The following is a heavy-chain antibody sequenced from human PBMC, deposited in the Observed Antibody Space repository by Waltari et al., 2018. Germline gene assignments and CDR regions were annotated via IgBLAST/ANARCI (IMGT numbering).Heavy chain of an antibody. J-gene: IGHJ6*02. CDR2: VNNEWTGT. Sequence: EVQLVESGGGLVQPGGSLRLSCAASGFTFNTYRMNWVRQAPGEGSVWVYRVNNEWTGTTYADSVKGRFTISRDNAKSTLYLQMDSLRAEDTAVYYCARNYGMDVWGRGTTVTVAS. CDR1: GFTFNTYR. CDR3: ARNYGMDV. V-gene: IGHV3-74*01.